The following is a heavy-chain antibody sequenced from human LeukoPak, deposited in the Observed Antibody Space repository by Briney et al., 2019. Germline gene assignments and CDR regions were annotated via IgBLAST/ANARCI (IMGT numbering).Heavy chain of an antibody. CDR2: IYSGGST. V-gene: IGHV3-66*01. CDR3: ARTGANDAFDI. CDR1: GFTVSSKY. D-gene: IGHD4/OR15-4a*01. Sequence: GGSLRLSCAASGFTVSSKYMSWGRQALGKGLEWVSIIYSGGSTLYAGSVRARFTISRDNSKNTLYLQMNSLRAEDTAVYYCARTGANDAFDIWGQGAMVADSS. J-gene: IGHJ3*02.